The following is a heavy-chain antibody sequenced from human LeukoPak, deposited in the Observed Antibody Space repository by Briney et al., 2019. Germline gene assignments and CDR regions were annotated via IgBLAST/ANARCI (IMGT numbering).Heavy chain of an antibody. CDR2: ILNSGTTT. CDR3: ARDPPDY. Sequence: GGSLRLSCAASGFTFSSYEMNWVRQAPGKGLEWVSYILNSGTTTHYADSVEGRFTISRDNAKNSLYLQMNSLRAEDTGVYYCARDPPDYWGQGILVTVSS. CDR1: GFTFSSYE. V-gene: IGHV3-48*03. J-gene: IGHJ4*02.